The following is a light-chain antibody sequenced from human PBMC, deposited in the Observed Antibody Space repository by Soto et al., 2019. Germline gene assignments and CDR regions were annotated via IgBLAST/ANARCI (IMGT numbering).Light chain of an antibody. J-gene: IGLJ3*02. CDR1: SSNIGAGYD. Sequence: QSVLTQPPSVSGAPGQWVTIACTGSSSNIGAGYDVHWYQQFQGTAPKLLIFGNDNRPSGVPDRFSGSKSATSASLAITGLQAEDEADYYCQSYDSSLGTWVFGGGTKVTVL. CDR3: QSYDSSLGTWV. CDR2: GND. V-gene: IGLV1-40*01.